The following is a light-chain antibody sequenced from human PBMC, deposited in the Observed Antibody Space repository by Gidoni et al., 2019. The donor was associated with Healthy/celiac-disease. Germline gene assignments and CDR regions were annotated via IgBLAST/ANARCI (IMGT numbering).Light chain of an antibody. CDR2: AAS. Sequence: DIQMTQSPSSLSASVGDRVTITCRASQGISNYLAWYQQKPGKVPKLLIYAASTLQSGVPSRFSGSGSGTDFTLTISSLQPEDVATYYCQKYNSAPRLTFXPXTKVDIK. CDR1: QGISNY. CDR3: QKYNSAPRLT. J-gene: IGKJ3*01. V-gene: IGKV1-27*01.